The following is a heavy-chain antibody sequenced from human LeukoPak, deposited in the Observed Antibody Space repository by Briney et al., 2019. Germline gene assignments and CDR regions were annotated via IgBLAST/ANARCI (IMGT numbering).Heavy chain of an antibody. D-gene: IGHD3-10*01. Sequence: PGGSLRLSCAASGFTVSSNYMSWVRQAPGKGLEWVSVIYSGGSTYYADSVKGRFTISRDNSKNTLYLQMNSLRAEDTAVYYCAKGYSMVRGVIRGPLDYWGQGTLVTVSS. CDR3: AKGYSMVRGVIRGPLDY. J-gene: IGHJ4*02. V-gene: IGHV3-66*01. CDR1: GFTVSSNY. CDR2: IYSGGST.